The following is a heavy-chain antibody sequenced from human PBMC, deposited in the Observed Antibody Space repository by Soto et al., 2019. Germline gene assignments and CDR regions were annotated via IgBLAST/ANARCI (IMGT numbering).Heavy chain of an antibody. D-gene: IGHD5-12*01. Sequence: QVQLQASGPGLVKPSETLSLTCTVSGGSINNYYWSWIRQPPGKGLEWIGYIYYRGITNYNPSLKSRVTISVDTSKNQFSLKLSSVTTADTAVYYCAIFMGNSVAPTYFDYWGQGTLVTVSS. CDR1: GGSINNYY. V-gene: IGHV4-59*01. J-gene: IGHJ4*02. CDR3: AIFMGNSVAPTYFDY. CDR2: IYYRGIT.